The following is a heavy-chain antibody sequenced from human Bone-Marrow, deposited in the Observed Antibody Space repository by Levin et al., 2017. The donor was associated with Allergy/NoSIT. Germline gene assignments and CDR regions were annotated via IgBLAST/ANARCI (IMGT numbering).Heavy chain of an antibody. D-gene: IGHD3-22*01. CDR1: GFTFSSYE. V-gene: IGHV3-48*03. Sequence: SCAASGFTFSSYEMNWVRQAPGKGLEWVSYISSSGSTIYYADSVKGRFTISRDNAKNSLYLQMNSLRAEDTAVYYCARAYKDKVPHYYDSSGYPADYWGQGTLVTVSS. CDR2: ISSSGSTI. J-gene: IGHJ4*02. CDR3: ARAYKDKVPHYYDSSGYPADY.